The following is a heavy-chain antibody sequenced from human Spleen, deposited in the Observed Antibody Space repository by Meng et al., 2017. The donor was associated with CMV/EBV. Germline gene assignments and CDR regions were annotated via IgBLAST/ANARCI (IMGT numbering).Heavy chain of an antibody. Sequence: GEPLKISCEGSGYSFSNYWIDWVRQMPGKGLEWMGSIYPGDSDTRYSPSFQGQVTISADKSITTAYLQWSSLKASDSAIYYCARRGMMTTRGYWFDPWGPGTLVTVSS. V-gene: IGHV5-51*01. CDR1: GYSFSNYW. D-gene: IGHD4-17*01. CDR3: ARRGMMTTRGYWFDP. CDR2: IYPGDSDT. J-gene: IGHJ5*02.